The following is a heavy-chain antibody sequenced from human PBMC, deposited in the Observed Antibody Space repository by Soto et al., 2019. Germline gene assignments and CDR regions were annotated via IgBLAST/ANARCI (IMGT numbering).Heavy chain of an antibody. D-gene: IGHD3-22*01. CDR3: AKDANHYYYDSSYYFDY. V-gene: IGHV3-30*18. J-gene: IGHJ4*02. Sequence: GGSLRLSCAASGFTFSSYGMHWVRQAPGKGLEWVAVISYDGSNKYYADSVKGRFTISRDNSKNTLHLQMNSLRAEDTAVYYCAKDANHYYYDSSYYFDYWGQGTLVTVSS. CDR1: GFTFSSYG. CDR2: ISYDGSNK.